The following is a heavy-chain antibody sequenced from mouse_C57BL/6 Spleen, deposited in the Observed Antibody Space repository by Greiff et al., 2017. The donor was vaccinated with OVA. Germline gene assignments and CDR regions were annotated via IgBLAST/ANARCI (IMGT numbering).Heavy chain of an antibody. Sequence: EVQLQQSGPELVKPGASVKIPCKASGYTFTDYNMDWVKQSHGKSLEWIGDINPNNGCTIYNQKFTGKATLTVDKSSSPAYMELRSQTSEETAVYYCARRDYDSSSWFAYWGQGTLVTVSA. CDR3: ARRDYDSSSWFAY. J-gene: IGHJ3*01. CDR2: INPNNGCT. D-gene: IGHD1-1*01. V-gene: IGHV1-18*01. CDR1: GYTFTDYN.